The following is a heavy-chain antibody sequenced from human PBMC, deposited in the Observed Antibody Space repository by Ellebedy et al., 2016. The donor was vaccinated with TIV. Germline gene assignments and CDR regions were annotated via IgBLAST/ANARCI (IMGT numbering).Heavy chain of an antibody. D-gene: IGHD2-15*01. CDR1: GYTFTSYG. J-gene: IGHJ6*02. CDR3: ARDLKAAILPYYYYGMDV. CDR2: ISAYNGNT. V-gene: IGHV1-18*01. Sequence: ASVKVSCKASGYTFTSYGISWVRQAPGQGLEWMGWISAYNGNTNYAQKLQGRVTMTTDTSTSTAYMELRSLRSDDTAVYYCARDLKAAILPYYYYGMDVWGQGTTVTVSS.